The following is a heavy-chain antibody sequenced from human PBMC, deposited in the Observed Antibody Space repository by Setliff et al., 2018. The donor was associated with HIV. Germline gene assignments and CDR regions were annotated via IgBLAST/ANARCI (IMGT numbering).Heavy chain of an antibody. J-gene: IGHJ4*02. CDR3: ARLTTNYYYDSSAYYHPV. CDR1: GGSFSGYY. D-gene: IGHD3-22*01. CDR2: INHSGST. Sequence: SETLSLTCAVYGGSFSGYYWSWIRQPPGKGLEWIGEINHSGSTNYNPSLKSRVTISVDTSKNQFSLKLSSVTAADTAVFYCARLTTNYYYDSSAYYHPVWGQGTLVTVSS. V-gene: IGHV4-34*01.